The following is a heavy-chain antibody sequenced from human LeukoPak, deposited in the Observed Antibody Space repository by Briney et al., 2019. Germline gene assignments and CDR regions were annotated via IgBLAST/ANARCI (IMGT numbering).Heavy chain of an antibody. D-gene: IGHD4-17*01. CDR2: ISSSSSTI. CDR1: GFTFSSYS. CDR3: ARARSRPGDYVVYYYYYMDV. V-gene: IGHV3-48*01. J-gene: IGHJ6*03. Sequence: PGGSLRLSCAASGFTFSSYSMNWVRQAPGKGLEWVSYISSSSSTIYYADSVKGRFTISRDNAKNSLYLQMNSLRAEDTAVYYCARARSRPGDYVVYYYYYMDVWGKGTTVTVSS.